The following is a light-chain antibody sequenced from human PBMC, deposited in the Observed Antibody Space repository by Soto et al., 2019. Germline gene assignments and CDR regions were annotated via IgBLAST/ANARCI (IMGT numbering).Light chain of an antibody. CDR1: PSLNRW. CDR2: DAS. Sequence: DIEMSQSPSSLSASVGDRVTITCRASPSLNRWLAWYQQNPGKAPKLLIYDASSLQSGVPSRFSGSGSAKEFSLTLSRLQPDDFATYYCQQYNTYSWTFGPGNKVEIK. J-gene: IGKJ1*01. V-gene: IGKV1-5*01. CDR3: QQYNTYSWT.